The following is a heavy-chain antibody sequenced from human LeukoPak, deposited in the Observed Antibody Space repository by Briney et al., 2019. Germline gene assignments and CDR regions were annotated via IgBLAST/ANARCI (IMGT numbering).Heavy chain of an antibody. CDR3: VRDARIVAFDL. CDR1: GFTFGGYT. Sequence: GGSLRLSCVASGFTFGGYTINWVRLAPGKGLEWVSSISSSLNMYFAESVKGRFTISRDSARNSVSLQLNSLRVEDTAVYYCVRDARIVAFDLWGQGTVVTVSS. CDR2: ISSSLNM. V-gene: IGHV3-21*01. J-gene: IGHJ3*01. D-gene: IGHD2-15*01.